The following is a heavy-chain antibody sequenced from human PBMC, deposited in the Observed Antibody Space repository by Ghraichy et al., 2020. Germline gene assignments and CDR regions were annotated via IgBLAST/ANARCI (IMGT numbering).Heavy chain of an antibody. CDR1: GFTFSSYA. D-gene: IGHD2-21*02. J-gene: IGHJ4*02. V-gene: IGHV3-23*01. Sequence: GESLNISCAASGFTFSSYAMSWVRQAPGKGLEWVSAISGSCGSTYYADSVKGRFTISRDNSKNTLYLQMNSLRAEDTAVYYCANSLGGGGDCLGGQGTLVTVSS. CDR2: ISGSCGST. CDR3: ANSLGGGGDCL.